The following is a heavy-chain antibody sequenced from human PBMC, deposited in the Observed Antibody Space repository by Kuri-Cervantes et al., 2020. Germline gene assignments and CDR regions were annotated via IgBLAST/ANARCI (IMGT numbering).Heavy chain of an antibody. CDR3: AHKGVVTAFDI. Sequence: SGPTLVKPTQTLTLTCTFSGFSLSTSGVGVGWIRQPPGKALEWLALIYWDDDKRYSPSLKSRLTITKDTSKNQVVLAMTNMDPVDTATYYCAHKGVVTAFDIWGLGTMVTDSS. V-gene: IGHV2-5*02. CDR2: IYWDDDK. J-gene: IGHJ3*02. CDR1: GFSLSTSGVG. D-gene: IGHD3-3*01.